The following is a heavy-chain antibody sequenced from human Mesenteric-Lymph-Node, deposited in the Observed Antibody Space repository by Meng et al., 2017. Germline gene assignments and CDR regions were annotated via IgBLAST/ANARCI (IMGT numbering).Heavy chain of an antibody. D-gene: IGHD5-12*01. Sequence: GGSLRLSCAASGFTFSSYAMHWVRQAPGKGLEWVAVISYDGSNKYYADSVKGRFTISRDNSKNTLYLQMNSLRAEDTAVYYCARAHYQARYPQWLEIDYWGQGTLVTVSS. CDR3: ARAHYQARYPQWLEIDY. CDR2: ISYDGSNK. CDR1: GFTFSSYA. J-gene: IGHJ4*02. V-gene: IGHV3-30*04.